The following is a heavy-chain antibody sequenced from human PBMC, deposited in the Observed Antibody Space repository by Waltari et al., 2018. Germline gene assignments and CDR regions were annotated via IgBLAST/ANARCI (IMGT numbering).Heavy chain of an antibody. Sequence: QVQLQESGPGLVKPSETLSLTCTVSGGSISVYYWNWVRQPPGEGLEWLGYVFYNGSTNYNPSLKSRVTISVDMSKNRFSLKLNSVTAADTAVYYCARAIPGGLNFWFAPWGQGTLVTVSS. V-gene: IGHV4-59*01. D-gene: IGHD2-15*01. J-gene: IGHJ5*02. CDR1: GGSISVYY. CDR3: ARAIPGGLNFWFAP. CDR2: VFYNGST.